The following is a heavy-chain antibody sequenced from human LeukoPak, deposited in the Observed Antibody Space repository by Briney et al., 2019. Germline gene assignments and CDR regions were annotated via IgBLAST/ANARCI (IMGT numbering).Heavy chain of an antibody. V-gene: IGHV3-74*01. Sequence: PGGSLRLSCAASGFTFRNYWMHWVRQAPGKGLVWVSRISADGSNTPYADSVKGRFTISRDNAKNTLYLQMNSLRAEDTAVYFCARGYSGGYYPYWGQGTLVTVSS. J-gene: IGHJ4*02. CDR1: GFTFRNYW. D-gene: IGHD6-19*01. CDR3: ARGYSGGYYPY. CDR2: ISADGSNT.